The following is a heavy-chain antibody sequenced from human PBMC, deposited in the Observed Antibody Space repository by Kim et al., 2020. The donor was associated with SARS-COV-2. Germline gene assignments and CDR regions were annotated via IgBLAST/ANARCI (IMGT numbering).Heavy chain of an antibody. J-gene: IGHJ6*02. CDR3: ARVKNPGVYYYYGMDV. CDR2: ISYDGSNK. CDR1: GFTFSSYA. V-gene: IGHV3-30*04. Sequence: GGSLRLSCAASGFTFSSYAMHWVRQAPGKGLEWVAVISYDGSNKYYADSVKGRFTISRDNSKNTLYLQMNSLRAEDTAVYYCARVKNPGVYYYYGMDVWGQGTTVTVSS.